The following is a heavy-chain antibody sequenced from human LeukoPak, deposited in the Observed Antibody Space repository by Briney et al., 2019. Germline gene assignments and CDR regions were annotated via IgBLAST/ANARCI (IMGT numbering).Heavy chain of an antibody. V-gene: IGHV1-18*04. CDR1: GYTFTSYG. CDR3: ARDAPVTPIDAFDI. CDR2: IRVSNGDT. J-gene: IGHJ3*02. Sequence: GASVKVSCKASGYTFTSYGFSWVRQAPGQGLEWMGWIRVSNGDTKYAQKLQGRLTMTADTSTSIAYMELRSLRSDDTAVYYCARDAPVTPIDAFDIWGQGTMVTVSS. D-gene: IGHD5-18*01.